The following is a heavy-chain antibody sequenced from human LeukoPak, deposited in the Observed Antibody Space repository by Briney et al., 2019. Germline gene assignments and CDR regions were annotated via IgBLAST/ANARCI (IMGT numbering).Heavy chain of an antibody. CDR2: ISGDADST. D-gene: IGHD1-26*01. J-gene: IGHJ4*02. CDR1: GFTFSNYA. Sequence: GGSLRLSCAASGFTFSNYAMSWVRQAPGRGLEWVSAISGDADSTYYADSVKGRFTISRDNSKNTLYLQVNSLKADDTAVYYCAKKEGGFDHWGQGALVTVSS. CDR3: AKKEGGFDH. V-gene: IGHV3-23*01.